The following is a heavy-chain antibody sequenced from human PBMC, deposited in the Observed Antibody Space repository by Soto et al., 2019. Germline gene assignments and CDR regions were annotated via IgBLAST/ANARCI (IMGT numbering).Heavy chain of an antibody. V-gene: IGHV4-34*01. CDR3: ARKLEASIRHVEWFSYKWFDP. CDR1: GDSLSGYA. Sequence: SETLSLTCDVHGDSLSGYAWSWIRQPPGKGLEWIGEITFRGVTNYHPSLKSRLSMSVDTSKNRISLNVSSVTAADTALYFCARKLEASIRHVEWFSYKWFDPWGPGTLVTVS. D-gene: IGHD3-9*01. CDR2: ITFRGVT. J-gene: IGHJ5*02.